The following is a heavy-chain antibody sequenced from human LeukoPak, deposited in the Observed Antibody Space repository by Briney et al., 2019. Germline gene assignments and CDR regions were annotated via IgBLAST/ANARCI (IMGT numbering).Heavy chain of an antibody. CDR1: GGSISIGGYS. D-gene: IGHD3-9*01. V-gene: IGHV4-30-2*01. J-gene: IGHJ4*02. CDR3: ARAVKPYYDILTGYYREYYYFDY. Sequence: SETLSLTCAVSGGSISIGGYSWSWIRQPPGKGLEWIGYIYHSGSTYYNPSLKSRVTISVDRSKNQFSLKLSSVTAADTAVYYCARAVKPYYDILTGYYREYYYFDYWGQGTLVTVSS. CDR2: IYHSGST.